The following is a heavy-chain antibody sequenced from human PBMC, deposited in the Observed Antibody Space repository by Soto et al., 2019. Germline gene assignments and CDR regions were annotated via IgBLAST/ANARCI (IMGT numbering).Heavy chain of an antibody. J-gene: IGHJ4*02. CDR3: ARGGGVVWWINTLFDY. D-gene: IGHD2-21*01. Sequence: EVQLVESGGGLVQPGGSLRLSCAASGFTFSSYSMNWVRQAPGKGLEWVSYISSSSSTIYYADSVKGRFTISRDNAKNSLYLQMNSLRDEDTAVYYCARGGGVVWWINTLFDYWGQGTLVTVSS. V-gene: IGHV3-48*02. CDR1: GFTFSSYS. CDR2: ISSSSSTI.